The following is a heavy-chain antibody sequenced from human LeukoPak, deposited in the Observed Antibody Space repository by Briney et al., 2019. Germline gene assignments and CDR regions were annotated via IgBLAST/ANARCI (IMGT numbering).Heavy chain of an antibody. CDR1: GFTFSSYS. CDR2: MSNSGENT. J-gene: IGHJ4*02. V-gene: IGHV3-30*18. D-gene: IGHD4-17*01. Sequence: GGSLRLSCAASGFTFSSYSMQWVRQTPGKWLEWVGIMSNSGENTFYGEAVKGRFTISRDNSQNTLYLQMNSLRPEDTAVYYCAKGGASVTRYVDYWGQGTLVTVSS. CDR3: AKGGASVTRYVDY.